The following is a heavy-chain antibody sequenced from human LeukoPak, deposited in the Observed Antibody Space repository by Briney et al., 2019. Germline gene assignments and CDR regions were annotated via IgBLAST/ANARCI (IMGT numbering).Heavy chain of an antibody. D-gene: IGHD3-10*01. Sequence: ASVKVSFKASGGTFSSYAISRVRQAPGQGLEWMGRIIPIFGTANYAQKFQGRVTITADKSTSTAYMELSSLRSEDTAVYYRARGVWFGELSFDYWGQGTLVTVSS. CDR1: GGTFSSYA. V-gene: IGHV1-69*06. CDR3: ARGVWFGELSFDY. CDR2: IIPIFGTA. J-gene: IGHJ4*02.